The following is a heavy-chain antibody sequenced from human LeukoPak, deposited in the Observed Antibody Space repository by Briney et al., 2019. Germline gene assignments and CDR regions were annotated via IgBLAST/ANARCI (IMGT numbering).Heavy chain of an antibody. Sequence: PSETLSLTCTVSGYYISSGYYWGWIRQPPGKGLEWIGSIYHSGSTNYNPSLKSRVTISVDTSKNQFSLKLSSVTAADTAVYYCARGGSGYSSWGQGTLVTVSS. CDR2: IYHSGST. CDR3: ARGGSGYSS. CDR1: GYYISSGYY. D-gene: IGHD5-18*01. J-gene: IGHJ5*02. V-gene: IGHV4-38-2*02.